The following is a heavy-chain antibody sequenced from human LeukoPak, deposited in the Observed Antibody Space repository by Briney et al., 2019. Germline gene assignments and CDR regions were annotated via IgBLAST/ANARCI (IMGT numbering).Heavy chain of an antibody. J-gene: IGHJ4*02. CDR3: ARDLGGIVPTGLLDY. V-gene: IGHV3-30-3*01. CDR2: ISYDGSNK. Sequence: GGSLRLSCAASGFTFSSYAMHWVRQAPGKGLEWVAVISYDGSNKYYADSVKGRFTISRDNSKNTLYLQMNSLRAEDTAVYYCARDLGGIVPTGLLDYWGQGTLVTVSS. CDR1: GFTFSSYA. D-gene: IGHD2/OR15-2a*01.